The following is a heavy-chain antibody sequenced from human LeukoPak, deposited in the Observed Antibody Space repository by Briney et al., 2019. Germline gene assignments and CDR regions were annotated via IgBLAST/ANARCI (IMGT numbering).Heavy chain of an antibody. CDR1: GGSISSPTYY. Sequence: SETLSLTCTVSGGSISSPTYYWAWIRQPPGRGLEWIGTIHYSGSTFYNPSLKSRVTISVDTSKNQFSLKLSSVTAADTAVYYCARLGGYYDPPGYWGQGTLVTVSS. D-gene: IGHD3-22*01. CDR3: ARLGGYYDPPGY. J-gene: IGHJ4*02. V-gene: IGHV4-39*01. CDR2: IHYSGST.